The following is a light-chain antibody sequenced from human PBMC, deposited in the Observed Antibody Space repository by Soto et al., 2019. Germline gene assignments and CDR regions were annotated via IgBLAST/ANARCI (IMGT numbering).Light chain of an antibody. V-gene: IGKV1-39*01. J-gene: IGKJ1*01. CDR2: VAS. CDR3: QQGYTAPQT. Sequence: DIQLTQSPSSLSASLGDRVTVTCRASQNISHFLNWYQQKVGKAPKLLIYVASNLQRGVPSRFSGSGSGTDFTLTITSLQPEDFATYYCQQGYTAPQTFGQGTKVDIK. CDR1: QNISHF.